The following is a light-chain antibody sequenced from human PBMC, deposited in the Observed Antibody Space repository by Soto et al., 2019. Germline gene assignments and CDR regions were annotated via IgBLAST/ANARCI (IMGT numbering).Light chain of an antibody. CDR3: QQYGTSPPLT. Sequence: EIVLTQSPGTLSLSPGERVTLSCRASQSVGSTYLAWYQQKLGQAPRLLIYGACIRATGIPDRFSGSGSGTDFTLTISRLEPEDFAVYYCQQYGTSPPLTFGGGTKVEI. V-gene: IGKV3-20*01. CDR1: QSVGSTY. J-gene: IGKJ4*01. CDR2: GAC.